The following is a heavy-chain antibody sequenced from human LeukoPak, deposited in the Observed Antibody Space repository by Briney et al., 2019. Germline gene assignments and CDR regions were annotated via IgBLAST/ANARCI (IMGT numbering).Heavy chain of an antibody. CDR2: IYSSGST. J-gene: IGHJ4*02. Sequence: SETLSLTCTVSGGSINNYYWSWIRQPAGKGLEWTGLIYSSGSTSYNPSPKSRVTMSVDTSKNQFSLKLSSVTAADTAVYYCARSGKYNYEIDDWGQGTLVTVSS. CDR3: ARSGKYNYEIDD. CDR1: GGSINNYY. V-gene: IGHV4-4*07. D-gene: IGHD5-18*01.